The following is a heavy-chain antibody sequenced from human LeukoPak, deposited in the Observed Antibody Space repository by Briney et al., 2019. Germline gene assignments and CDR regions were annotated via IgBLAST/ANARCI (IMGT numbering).Heavy chain of an antibody. V-gene: IGHV3-53*01. CDR2: IYSGGST. Sequence: PGGSLRLSCAASGFTVSSNYMSWVRQAPGKGLEWVSVIYSGGSTYYADSVKGRFTISRDNSKNTLYLQMNSLRAEDTAVYYCARGDPRLLYSSGWYGFDYWGQGTLVTVSS. CDR3: ARGDPRLLYSSGWYGFDY. CDR1: GFTVSSNY. J-gene: IGHJ4*02. D-gene: IGHD6-19*01.